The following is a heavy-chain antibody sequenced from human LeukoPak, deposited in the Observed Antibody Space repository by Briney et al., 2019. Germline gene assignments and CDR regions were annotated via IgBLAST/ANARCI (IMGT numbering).Heavy chain of an antibody. J-gene: IGHJ3*02. CDR3: ARTTVTTFSDAFDI. V-gene: IGHV1-18*03. CDR1: GYTFTSYG. Sequence: ASVKVSCKASGYTFTSYGISWVRQAPGQGLEWMGWISAYNGKTKYAQKLQGRVTMTTDTSTSTAYMELRSLRSDDMAVYYCARTTVTTFSDAFDIWGQGTMVTVSS. CDR2: ISAYNGKT. D-gene: IGHD4-17*01.